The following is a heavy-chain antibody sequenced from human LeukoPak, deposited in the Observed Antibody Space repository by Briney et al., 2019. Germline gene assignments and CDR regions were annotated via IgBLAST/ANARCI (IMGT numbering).Heavy chain of an antibody. D-gene: IGHD3-22*01. CDR3: ARDLTNYYDTSGYYEAGH. CDR2: IASDGSST. Sequence: GGSLRLSCAASGFTFSSYWMNWVRQAPGKGLVWVSRIASDGSSTTYADSVKGRFSISRDNAKNTLYLQMNSLRAEDTAVYYCARDLTNYYDTSGYYEAGHWGQGTLVTVSS. V-gene: IGHV3-74*01. CDR1: GFTFSSYW. J-gene: IGHJ4*02.